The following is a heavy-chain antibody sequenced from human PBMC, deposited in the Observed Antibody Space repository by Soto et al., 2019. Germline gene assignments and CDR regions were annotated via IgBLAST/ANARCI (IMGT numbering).Heavy chain of an antibody. V-gene: IGHV3-23*01. J-gene: IGHJ5*02. Sequence: EVQLLETGGGLVQPGGSLRLSCAASGFTFSSYAMSWVRQAPGKGLEWVSAISGSGGSTYYADSVKGRFTISRDNSKNTLYLQMNSLRAEDTAVYYCAKAPPSTVTTLGWFDPWGQGTLVTVSS. CDR1: GFTFSSYA. CDR2: ISGSGGST. D-gene: IGHD4-17*01. CDR3: AKAPPSTVTTLGWFDP.